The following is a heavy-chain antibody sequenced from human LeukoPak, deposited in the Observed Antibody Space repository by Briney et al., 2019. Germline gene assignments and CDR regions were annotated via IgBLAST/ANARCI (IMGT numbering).Heavy chain of an antibody. Sequence: SSVTVSYMVSGYTLTELSMHWVRQAPGKGLEWMGGFDPEDGETIYAQKFQGRVTMTEDTSTDTAYMELSSLRSEDTAVYYCAEWLVDAFDIWGQRTMVTVSS. CDR2: FDPEDGET. V-gene: IGHV1-24*01. CDR1: GYTLTELS. J-gene: IGHJ3*02. CDR3: AEWLVDAFDI. D-gene: IGHD6-19*01.